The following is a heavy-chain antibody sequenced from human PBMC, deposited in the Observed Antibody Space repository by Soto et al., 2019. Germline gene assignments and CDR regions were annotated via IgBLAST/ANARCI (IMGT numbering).Heavy chain of an antibody. CDR3: ARDLDMYSSSTLLDY. CDR2: IYSSGMT. CDR1: VFTVSSHH. J-gene: IGHJ4*02. V-gene: IGHV3-66*03. Sequence: GALRLSCAASVFTVSSHHISWVRQAPAKGLELVLVIYSSGMTYYADSVKGRITITRDNSKNTLYLQTNILRAEDTSVYYCARDLDMYSSSTLLDYCGQGTLLTVYS. D-gene: IGHD6-6*01.